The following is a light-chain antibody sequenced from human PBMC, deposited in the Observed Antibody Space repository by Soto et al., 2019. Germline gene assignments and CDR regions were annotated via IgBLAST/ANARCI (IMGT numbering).Light chain of an antibody. Sequence: DIQVTQSPPTLSASVGDRVTITCRASQTISTWMAWYQQKPGKAPKLLVYDASTLQSGVASRFSGSGSGTEFTLIISGLQPDDSATYYCQQYTNTNKPWMFGQGTKVEI. CDR1: QTISTW. J-gene: IGKJ1*01. CDR2: DAS. CDR3: QQYTNTNKPWM. V-gene: IGKV1-5*01.